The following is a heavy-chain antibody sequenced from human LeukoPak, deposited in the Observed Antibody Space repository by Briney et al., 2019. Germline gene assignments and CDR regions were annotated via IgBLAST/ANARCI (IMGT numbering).Heavy chain of an antibody. CDR1: GGSISSGGYY. CDR2: IYYSGST. V-gene: IGHV4-31*01. J-gene: IGHJ4*02. CDR3: ARDWGGGGSFDY. Sequence: SQTLSLTCTVSGGSISSGGYYWSWIRQHPGKGLEWIGYIYYSGSTYYNPSLKSPVTISVDTSKNQFSLKLSSVTAADTAVYYCARDWGGGGSFDYWGQGTLVTVSS. D-gene: IGHD3-10*01.